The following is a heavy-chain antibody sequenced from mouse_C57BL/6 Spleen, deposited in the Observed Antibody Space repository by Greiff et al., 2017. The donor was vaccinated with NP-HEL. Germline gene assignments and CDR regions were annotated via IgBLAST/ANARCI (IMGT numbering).Heavy chain of an antibody. CDR2: INPYNGGT. CDR1: GYTFTDYY. V-gene: IGHV1-19*01. Sequence: EVQLQQSGPVLVKPGASVKMSCKASGYTFTDYYMNWVKQSHGKSLEWIGVINPYNGGTSYNQKFKGKATLTVDKSSSTAYMELNSLTSEDSAVYYCARIGYGSSRGYFDYWGQGTTLTVSS. CDR3: ARIGYGSSRGYFDY. D-gene: IGHD1-1*01. J-gene: IGHJ2*01.